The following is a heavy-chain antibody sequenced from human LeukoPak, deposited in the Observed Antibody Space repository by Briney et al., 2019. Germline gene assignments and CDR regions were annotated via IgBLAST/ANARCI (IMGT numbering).Heavy chain of an antibody. CDR1: GYSISSGYY. Sequence: PSETLSLTCTVSGYSISSGYYWGWIRQPPGKELEWIGSIYHSGSTSYNPSLKSRVTISVDTSKNQFSLKLSSVTAADTAVYYCARDPATYSYDSSGIWDAFDIWGRGTIVTVSS. J-gene: IGHJ3*02. CDR2: IYHSGST. V-gene: IGHV4-38-2*02. D-gene: IGHD3-22*01. CDR3: ARDPATYSYDSSGIWDAFDI.